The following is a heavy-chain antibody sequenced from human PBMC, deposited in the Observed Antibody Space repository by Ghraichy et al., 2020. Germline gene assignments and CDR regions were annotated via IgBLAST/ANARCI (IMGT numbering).Heavy chain of an antibody. J-gene: IGHJ4*02. CDR2: ISSSSSYI. CDR3: ARAGKVVPAAMGFDY. V-gene: IGHV3-21*01. D-gene: IGHD2-2*01. CDR1: GFTFSSYS. Sequence: GESLNISCAASGFTFSSYSMNWVRQAPGKGLEWVSSISSSSSYIYYADSVKGRFTISRDNAKNSLYLQMNSLRAEDTAVYYCARAGKVVPAAMGFDYWGQGTLVTVSS.